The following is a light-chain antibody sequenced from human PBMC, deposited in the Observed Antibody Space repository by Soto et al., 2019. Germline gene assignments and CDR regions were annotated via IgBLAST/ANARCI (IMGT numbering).Light chain of an antibody. V-gene: IGLV4-69*01. CDR3: QTWGAGIQV. CDR2: LNSDGSH. J-gene: IGLJ3*02. Sequence: QSVLTQSPSASASLGASVKLTCTLSSGHSTYAIAWHQQHPEKGPRYLMKLNSDGSHSKGAGIPDRFSGSSSGAERYLTISSLQSEDEADYYCQTWGAGIQVFGGGTQLT. CDR1: SGHSTYA.